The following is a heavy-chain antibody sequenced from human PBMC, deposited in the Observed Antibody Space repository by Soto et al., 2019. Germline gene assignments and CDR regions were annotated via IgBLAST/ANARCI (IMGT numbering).Heavy chain of an antibody. Sequence: EVQLVESGGGLVKPGESLRLSCAASGFTFSKAWMSWVRQAPGKGPEWVGRVKSKTDGETTGYSAPVKGRFTISRDDSKNMLHLQMNSLETEDTALYYCTGDVQRAAAWGFDPWGQGTLVTVSS. D-gene: IGHD2-21*02. J-gene: IGHJ5*02. V-gene: IGHV3-15*01. CDR3: TGDVQRAAAWGFDP. CDR1: GFTFSKAW. CDR2: VKSKTDGETT.